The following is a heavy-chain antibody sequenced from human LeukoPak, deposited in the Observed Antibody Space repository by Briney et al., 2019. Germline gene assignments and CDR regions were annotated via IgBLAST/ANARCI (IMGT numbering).Heavy chain of an antibody. V-gene: IGHV1-18*01. Sequence: GASVKVSCKTSGYTFSKFVITWVRQAPGQGLESMGWISVHHGTTHYVEKFHDRLTLTTDTSTRTAYMELKSLTSDDTAVYYCARDGYDSSGYYYDYYYGMDVWGQGTTVTVSS. D-gene: IGHD3-22*01. CDR3: ARDGYDSSGYYYDYYYGMDV. CDR2: ISVHHGTT. J-gene: IGHJ6*02. CDR1: GYTFSKFV.